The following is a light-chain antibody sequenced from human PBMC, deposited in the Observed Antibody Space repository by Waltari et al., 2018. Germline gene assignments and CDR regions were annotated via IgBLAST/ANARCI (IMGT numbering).Light chain of an antibody. V-gene: IGKV1-5*01. CDR2: DAS. J-gene: IGKJ2*01. CDR1: QSISSW. CDR3: QQYNSYSMYT. Sequence: DIQTTQSPSTLSASVGDRVTITCRASQSISSWLAWYQQKPGKDPKLLIYDASSLESGVPSRFSGSGSGTEFTLTISSLQPDDFATYYCQQYNSYSMYTFGQGTKLEIK.